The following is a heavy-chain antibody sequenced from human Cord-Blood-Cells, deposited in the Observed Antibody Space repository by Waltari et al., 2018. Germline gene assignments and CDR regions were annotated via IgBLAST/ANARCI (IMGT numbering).Heavy chain of an antibody. CDR2: IWLDGSNK. J-gene: IGHJ4*02. CDR3: ARDRDRYSSSWYYLDY. D-gene: IGHD6-13*01. CDR1: GFTFSSYG. V-gene: IGHV3-33*01. Sequence: QVQLVESGGGVVQPGRSLRLSCAASGFTFSSYGMHWVRQAPGKGLEWVAVIWLDGSNKYYADSVKGRFTIARDNSKNTLYLQMNSLRAEDTAVYYCARDRDRYSSSWYYLDYWGQGTLVTVSS.